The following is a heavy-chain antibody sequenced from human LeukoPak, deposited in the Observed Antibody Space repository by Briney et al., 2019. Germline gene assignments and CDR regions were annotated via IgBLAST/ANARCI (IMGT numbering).Heavy chain of an antibody. J-gene: IGHJ1*01. V-gene: IGHV3-48*02. CDR3: ASQTYGNFQH. D-gene: IGHD1-14*01. CDR1: GFTFSSYS. Sequence: GGSLRLSCAASGFTFSSYSMNWVRQAPGKGLEWVSCRFTISRDNAKNSLYLQMNSLRDEDTAVYYCASQTYGNFQHWGQGTLVSVSS.